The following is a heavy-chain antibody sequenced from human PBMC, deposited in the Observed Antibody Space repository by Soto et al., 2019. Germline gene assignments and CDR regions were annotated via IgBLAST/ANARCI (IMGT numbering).Heavy chain of an antibody. CDR3: ARFDAAEALNIDY. Sequence: PSETLSLTCTVSGGSISSGGYYWSWIRQHPGKGLEWIGYIYYSGSTYYNPSLKSRVTISVDTSKNQFSLKLSSVTAADTAVYYCARFDAAEALNIDYWGQGTQVTVSS. D-gene: IGHD6-13*01. CDR1: GGSISSGGYY. CDR2: IYYSGST. V-gene: IGHV4-31*03. J-gene: IGHJ4*02.